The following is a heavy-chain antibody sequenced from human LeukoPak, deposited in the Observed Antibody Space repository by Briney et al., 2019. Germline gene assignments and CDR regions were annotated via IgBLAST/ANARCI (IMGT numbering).Heavy chain of an antibody. CDR1: GFTVSSNY. D-gene: IGHD6-19*01. J-gene: IGHJ6*02. CDR2: IYSGGST. Sequence: GGSLRLSCAASGFTVSSNYMSWVRQAPGKGLEWVSVIYSGGSTYYADSVKGRFTISRDSSKNTLYLQMNSLRAEDTAVYYCARADYSSSPYTYGMGVWGQGTTVTVSS. CDR3: ARADYSSSPYTYGMGV. V-gene: IGHV3-66*01.